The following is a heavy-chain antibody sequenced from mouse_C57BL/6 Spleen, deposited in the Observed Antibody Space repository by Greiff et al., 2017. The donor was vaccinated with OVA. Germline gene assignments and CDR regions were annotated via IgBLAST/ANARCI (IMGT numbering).Heavy chain of an antibody. J-gene: IGHJ1*03. CDR1: GFTFSDYG. CDR2: ISSGSSTI. V-gene: IGHV5-17*01. CDR3: ESDYYGSSDGYFDV. D-gene: IGHD1-1*01. Sequence: DVMLVESGGGLVKPGGSLKLSCAASGFTFSDYGMHWVRQAPEKGLEWVAYISSGSSTIYYADTVKGRFTISRDNAKNTLFLQMTSLRSEDTAMYYCESDYYGSSDGYFDVWGTGTTVTVSS.